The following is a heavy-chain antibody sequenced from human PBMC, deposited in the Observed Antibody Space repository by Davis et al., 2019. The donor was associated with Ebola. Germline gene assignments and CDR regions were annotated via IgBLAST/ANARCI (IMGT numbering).Heavy chain of an antibody. CDR1: GFTFSNYY. CDR3: AKDRVLLFDY. J-gene: IGHJ4*02. V-gene: IGHV3-7*01. CDR2: IKQDGSEK. Sequence: GESLKISCAASGFTFSNYYMTWVRQAPGKGLEWVANIKQDGSEKYYVDSVKGRFTISRDNAKNSLYLQMNSLRDEDTAVYYCAKDRVLLFDYWGQGTLVTVSS. D-gene: IGHD2/OR15-2a*01.